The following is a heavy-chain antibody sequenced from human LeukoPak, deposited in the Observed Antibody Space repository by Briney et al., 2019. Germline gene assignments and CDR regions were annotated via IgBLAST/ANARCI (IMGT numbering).Heavy chain of an antibody. D-gene: IGHD3-16*01. CDR1: GYTFTGYY. J-gene: IGHJ4*02. V-gene: IGHV1-2*02. Sequence: ASVKVSCKASGYTFTGYYIHWVRQAPGQGLEWMGWINPDSGINPDNGGTNYAQRFQGRVTMTRDTSITTAYMELSGLRSDDTAVYYCARDGGIYRDNSYTYFGPGDYWGQGTLVTVSS. CDR3: ARDGGIYRDNSYTYFGPGDY. CDR2: INPDSGINPDNGGT.